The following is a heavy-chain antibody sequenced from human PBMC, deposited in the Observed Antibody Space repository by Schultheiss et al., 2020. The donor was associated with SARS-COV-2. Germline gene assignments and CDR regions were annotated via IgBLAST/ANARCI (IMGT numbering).Heavy chain of an antibody. CDR3: AKIAAAGYYYGMDV. Sequence: GESLKISCAASGFTFSDYYMSWIRQAPGKGLEWVAVIWYDGSNKYYADSVKGRFTISRDNSKNTLYLQMNSLRAEDTAVYYCAKIAAAGYYYGMDVWGQGTTVTVSS. CDR2: IWYDGSNK. J-gene: IGHJ6*02. V-gene: IGHV3-33*06. D-gene: IGHD6-13*01. CDR1: GFTFSDYY.